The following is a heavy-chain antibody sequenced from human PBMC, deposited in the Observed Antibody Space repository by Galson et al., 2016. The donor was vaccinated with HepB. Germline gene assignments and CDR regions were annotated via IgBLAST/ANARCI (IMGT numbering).Heavy chain of an antibody. V-gene: IGHV4-59*01. D-gene: IGHD3-10*01. J-gene: IGHJ6*02. CDR2: IYYSGST. CDR3: ARLFFRGGLDV. CDR1: XXAIXXXH. Sequence: ETLSXTCTVSXXAIXXXHWXXXRQPXGKGLXWIGYIYYSGSTNYNPSLKSRVTISLDTSKNQFALKLSSVTAADTAVYYCARLFFRGGLDVWGQGTTVTVSS.